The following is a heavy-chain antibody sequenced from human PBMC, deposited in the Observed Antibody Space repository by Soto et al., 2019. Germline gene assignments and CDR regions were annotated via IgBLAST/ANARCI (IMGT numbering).Heavy chain of an antibody. D-gene: IGHD4-4*01. Sequence: GESLKISCKGSGCTFTSYWIGWVRQMPGKGLEWMGIIYPGDSDTRYSPSFQGQVTISADKSISTAYLQWSSLKASDTAMYYCAASYISNYGLFDYWGQGTLVTVSS. V-gene: IGHV5-51*01. J-gene: IGHJ4*02. CDR2: IYPGDSDT. CDR3: AASYISNYGLFDY. CDR1: GCTFTSYW.